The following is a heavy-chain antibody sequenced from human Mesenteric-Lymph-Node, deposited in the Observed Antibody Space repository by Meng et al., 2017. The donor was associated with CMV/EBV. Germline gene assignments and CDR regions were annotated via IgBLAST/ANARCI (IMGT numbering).Heavy chain of an antibody. J-gene: IGHJ4*02. D-gene: IGHD3-22*01. CDR1: GYTFTGHY. CDR3: AREAYYYDSSGYFFDY. Sequence: ASVKVSCKASGYTFTGHYIHWVRQAPGQGLEWMGWINPNSGGTNYAQKFQARVTMTRDTSISTAYMELSSLRSEDTAVYYCAREAYYYDSSGYFFDYWGQGTLVTVSS. V-gene: IGHV1-2*02. CDR2: INPNSGGT.